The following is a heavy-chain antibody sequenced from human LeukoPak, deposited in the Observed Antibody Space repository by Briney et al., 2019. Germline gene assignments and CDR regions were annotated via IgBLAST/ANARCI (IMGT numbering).Heavy chain of an antibody. J-gene: IGHJ4*02. V-gene: IGHV3-30-3*01. CDR1: GFTFSSYA. D-gene: IGHD3-3*01. CDR2: ISYDESNK. Sequence: PGRSLRLSCAASGFTFSSYAMHWVRQAPGKGLEWVAVISYDESNKYYADSVKGRFTISRDNSKNTLYLQMNSLRAEDTAVYYCAREHGPSGPFDYWGQGTLVTVSS. CDR3: AREHGPSGPFDY.